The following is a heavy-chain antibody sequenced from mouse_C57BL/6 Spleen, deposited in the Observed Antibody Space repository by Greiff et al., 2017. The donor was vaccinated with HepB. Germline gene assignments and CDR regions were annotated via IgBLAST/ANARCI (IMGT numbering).Heavy chain of an antibody. CDR3: ASTTVVAYYLDG. V-gene: IGHV1-55*01. CDR1: GYTFTSYW. D-gene: IGHD1-1*01. Sequence: QVQLQQSGAELVKPGASVKMSCKASGYTFTSYWITWVKQRPGQGLEWIGDIYPGSGSTNYNEKFKSKATLTVDTSSSTAYMQLSSLTSEDSAVYDWASTTVVAYYLDGWGRGTTLTVSA. CDR2: IYPGSGST. J-gene: IGHJ2*01.